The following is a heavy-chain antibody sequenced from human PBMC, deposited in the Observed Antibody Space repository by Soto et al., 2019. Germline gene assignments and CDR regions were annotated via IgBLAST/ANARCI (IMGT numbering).Heavy chain of an antibody. CDR2: ISGSGGST. J-gene: IGHJ3*02. Sequence: GGSLRLSCAASGFTFSSYAMSWVRQAPGKGLEWVSAISGSGGSTYYADSVKGRFTISRDNSKNTLYLQMNSLRAEDTAVYYCAKDRGNYGDYALSAFDIWGQGTMVTVSS. CDR3: AKDRGNYGDYALSAFDI. D-gene: IGHD4-17*01. CDR1: GFTFSSYA. V-gene: IGHV3-23*01.